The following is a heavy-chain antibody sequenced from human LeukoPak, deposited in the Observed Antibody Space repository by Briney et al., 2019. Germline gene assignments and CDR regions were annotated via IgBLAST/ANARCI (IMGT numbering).Heavy chain of an antibody. CDR1: GGSISSYY. V-gene: IGHV4-4*09. J-gene: IGHJ6*03. Sequence: PSETLSLTCTVSGGSISSYYWSWIRQPPGKGLEWIEYIYTSGCTNYNPSLKSRVTIPVDTSKNQLSLKLSSVTAADTAVYYCARHTLLTTYNYYDYYMDVWGKGTTVTVSS. D-gene: IGHD4/OR15-4a*01. CDR2: IYTSGCT. CDR3: ARHTLLTTYNYYDYYMDV.